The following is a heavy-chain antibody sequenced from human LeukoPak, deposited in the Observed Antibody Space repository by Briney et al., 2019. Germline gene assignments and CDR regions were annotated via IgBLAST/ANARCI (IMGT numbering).Heavy chain of an antibody. D-gene: IGHD3-3*01. J-gene: IGHJ6*02. CDR1: GFTFSSYG. CDR3: ARDHYDFWSGYYIYHYGMDV. CDR2: IWYDGSNK. Sequence: GGSLRLSCAASGFTFSSYGMHWVRQAPGKGLEWVAVIWYDGSNKYYADSVKGRFTISRDNSKNTLYMQMNSLRAEDTAVYYCARDHYDFWSGYYIYHYGMDVWGQGTTVTVSS. V-gene: IGHV3-33*01.